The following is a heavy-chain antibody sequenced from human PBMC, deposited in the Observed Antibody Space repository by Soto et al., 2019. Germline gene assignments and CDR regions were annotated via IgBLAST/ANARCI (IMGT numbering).Heavy chain of an antibody. V-gene: IGHV4-31*03. D-gene: IGHD1-26*01. J-gene: IGHJ4*02. CDR1: GGSISLGGFY. Sequence: SETLSLTCTVSGGSISLGGFYWGWVRQHPGKALEWIGDIYYDGDTFFNPSLQSRLTISSDKSKNQIFLSLTSVTATDTAVYYCKRARVGASSTADFWGQGTLVTVSS. CDR3: KRARVGASSTADF. CDR2: IYYDGDT.